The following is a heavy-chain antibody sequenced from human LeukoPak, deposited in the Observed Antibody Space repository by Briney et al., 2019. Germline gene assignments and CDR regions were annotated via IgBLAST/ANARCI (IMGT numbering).Heavy chain of an antibody. CDR1: GFTFSGNW. J-gene: IGHJ5*02. CDR3: AKDTTPPKAGFDP. D-gene: IGHD1-14*01. V-gene: IGHV3-30*02. Sequence: GGSLRLSCEASGFTFSGNWMSWVRQAPGKGLEWVAFIRYDGSNKYYADSVKGRFTISRDNSKNTLYLQMNSLRAEDTAVYYCAKDTTPPKAGFDPWGQGTLVTVSS. CDR2: IRYDGSNK.